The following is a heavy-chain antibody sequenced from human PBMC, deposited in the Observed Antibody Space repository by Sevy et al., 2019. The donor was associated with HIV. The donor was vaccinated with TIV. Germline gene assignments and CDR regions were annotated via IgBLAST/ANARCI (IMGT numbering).Heavy chain of an antibody. CDR2: ISGSGGNT. CDR1: GFTFSSYA. Sequence: GGSLRLSCAASGFTFSSYAMSWVRQAPGKGLEWVSAISGSGGNTYYADSVKGRFTISRDNSKNTLYVQMNSLRAEETAVHYCAKKMGDILLGKLAHAFDIWGQGTLVTVSS. CDR3: AKKMGDILLGKLAHAFDI. V-gene: IGHV3-23*01. D-gene: IGHD3-10*01. J-gene: IGHJ3*02.